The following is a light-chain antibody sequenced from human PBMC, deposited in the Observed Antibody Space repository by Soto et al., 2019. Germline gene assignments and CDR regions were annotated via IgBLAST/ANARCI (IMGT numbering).Light chain of an antibody. V-gene: IGLV1-40*01. Sequence: QSVLTQPPSVSGAPGQRVTISCTGSGSIIGAGSDVHWYQHLPGTAPKLLIYGNINRASGVPDRFSSSRSGTSASLAITGLQADDEADYYCSSYTSSSTLGYVFGTGTKVTVL. CDR2: GNI. J-gene: IGLJ1*01. CDR3: SSYTSSSTLGYV. CDR1: GSIIGAGSD.